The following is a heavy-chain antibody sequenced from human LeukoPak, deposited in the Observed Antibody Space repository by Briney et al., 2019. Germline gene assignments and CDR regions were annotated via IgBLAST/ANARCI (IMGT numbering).Heavy chain of an antibody. J-gene: IGHJ6*02. D-gene: IGHD4-17*01. Sequence: VASVKVSCKVSGYTLTELSMHWVRQAPGKGLEWMGGFDPEDGETIYAQKFQGRVTMTEDTSTDTAYMELSSLRSEDTAVYYCATVIKSNYGENGMDAWGQGTTVTVSS. CDR3: ATVIKSNYGENGMDA. CDR1: GYTLTELS. V-gene: IGHV1-24*01. CDR2: FDPEDGET.